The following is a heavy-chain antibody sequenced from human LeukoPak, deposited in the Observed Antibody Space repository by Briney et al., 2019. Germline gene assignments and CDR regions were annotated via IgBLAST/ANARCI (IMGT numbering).Heavy chain of an antibody. CDR2: IYPGDSDT. V-gene: IGHV5-51*01. J-gene: IGHJ4*02. CDR3: ARRASATEDLDY. Sequence: GGSLKISCKGSGYRFTSYWIAWVRQMPGKGLEWMGIIYPGDSDTRYSPSFQGQVTISADKSISIAYLQWNSLKASDTAIYYCARRASATEDLDYWGQGTLVTVSS. CDR1: GYRFTSYW.